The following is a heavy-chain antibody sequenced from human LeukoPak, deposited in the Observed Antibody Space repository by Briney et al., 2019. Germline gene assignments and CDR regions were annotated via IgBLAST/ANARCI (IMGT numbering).Heavy chain of an antibody. D-gene: IGHD3-22*01. J-gene: IGHJ4*02. CDR2: ISAYNGNT. Sequence: ASVWVSCKASGYPFTTYGIIWVREAPAQGREWMGWISAYNGNTKYAQKLQGRVTMTTDTSTNTAYMELRSLRSDDTAVYYCARDSTSGYSPDWGQGTLVTVSS. CDR1: GYPFTTYG. CDR3: ARDSTSGYSPD. V-gene: IGHV1-18*01.